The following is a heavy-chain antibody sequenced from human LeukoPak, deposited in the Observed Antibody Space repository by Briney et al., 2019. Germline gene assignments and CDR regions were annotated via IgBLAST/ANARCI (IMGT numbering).Heavy chain of an antibody. CDR2: ISYDGSNK. Sequence: GGSLRLSCAASGFTFSSYSMLWVRQAPGKGLAWVAVISYDGSNKYYADSVKGRFTISRDNSKNTLYLQMNSLGAEDTAVYYCAKTPQMATIAPDAFDIWGQGTMVTVSS. J-gene: IGHJ3*02. V-gene: IGHV3-30*18. D-gene: IGHD5-24*01. CDR1: GFTFSSYS. CDR3: AKTPQMATIAPDAFDI.